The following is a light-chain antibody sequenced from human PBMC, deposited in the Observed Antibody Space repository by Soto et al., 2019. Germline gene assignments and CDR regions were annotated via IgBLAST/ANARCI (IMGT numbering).Light chain of an antibody. CDR2: KAS. V-gene: IGKV1-5*03. CDR1: QSISSW. J-gene: IGKJ1*01. Sequence: DIQMTQSPSTLSASVGDRVTITCRASQSISSWLAWYQQKPGKAPKLLIYKASSLESGVPSRFSGSGSGTAFTLSISSLQPADFATYYCQQYNTYSRSFGQGTKVEIK. CDR3: QQYNTYSRS.